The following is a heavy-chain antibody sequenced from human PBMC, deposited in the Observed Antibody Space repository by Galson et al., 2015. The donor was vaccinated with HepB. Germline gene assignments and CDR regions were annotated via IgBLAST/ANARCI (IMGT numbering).Heavy chain of an antibody. J-gene: IGHJ4*02. Sequence: SLRLSCAASGFTFSSYAMHWVRQAPGKGLEWVAVISYDGSNKYYADSVKGRFTISRDNSKNTLYLQMNSLRAEDTAVYYCARERGIAARRYFDYWGQGTLVTVSS. CDR3: ARERGIAARRYFDY. D-gene: IGHD6-6*01. V-gene: IGHV3-30-3*01. CDR1: GFTFSSYA. CDR2: ISYDGSNK.